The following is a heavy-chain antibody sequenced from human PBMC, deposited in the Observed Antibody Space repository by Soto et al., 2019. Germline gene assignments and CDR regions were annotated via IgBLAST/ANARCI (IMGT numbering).Heavy chain of an antibody. CDR2: VYHTGST. V-gene: IGHV4-30-4*01. CDR3: ARDPLYDYGDLSHVFDM. D-gene: IGHD4-17*01. CDR1: GDSMSRGDYY. Sequence: QVQLQESGPGLVKPSQTLSLSCTVSGDSMSRGDYYWSWIRLPPGKGLEWIGFVYHTGSTYYSPSLMVRVDISVDTSKNQFSLTLNSVTAADTAVYYCARDPLYDYGDLSHVFDMWGQGTMVTVSS. J-gene: IGHJ3*02.